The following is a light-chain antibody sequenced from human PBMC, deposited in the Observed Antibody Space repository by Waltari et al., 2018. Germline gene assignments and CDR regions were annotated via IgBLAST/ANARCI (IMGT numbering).Light chain of an antibody. CDR1: QSISSW. V-gene: IGKV1-5*03. CDR3: QQANSFPFT. J-gene: IGKJ3*01. CDR2: KAA. Sequence: DIQMTQSPSTLSASVGDRVTITCRASQSISSWLAWYQQKPGKAPKLLIYKAASLESGVPSRFSGSGSGTEFTLTISSLQPEDFATYYCQQANSFPFTFGPGTKVDI.